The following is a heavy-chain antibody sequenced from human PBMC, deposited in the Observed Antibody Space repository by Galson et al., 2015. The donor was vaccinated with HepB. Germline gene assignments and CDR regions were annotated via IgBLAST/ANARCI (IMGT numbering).Heavy chain of an antibody. Sequence: SLRLSCAASGFTFSKYGIHWVRQAPGKGLEWVSGISGSGGSTNYADSVKGRFTISRDNPKNTLYLQVNSLRVEDTAVYYCAKDSAMGYSYGSHWFDPWGQGTLVTVSS. J-gene: IGHJ5*02. D-gene: IGHD5-18*01. CDR1: GFTFSKYG. V-gene: IGHV3-23*01. CDR3: AKDSAMGYSYGSHWFDP. CDR2: ISGSGGST.